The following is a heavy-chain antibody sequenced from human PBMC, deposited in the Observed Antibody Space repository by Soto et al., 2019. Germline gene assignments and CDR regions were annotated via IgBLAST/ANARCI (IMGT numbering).Heavy chain of an antibody. D-gene: IGHD1-20*01. CDR2: IYPGDSDT. CDR3: ARRPGITGISDPFDY. CDR1: GYSFSGYW. V-gene: IGHV5-51*01. Sequence: EVQLVQSGAEVKTPGESLKISCKGSGYSFSGYWIGWVRLMPGKGLEWMGVIYPGDSDTRYSPSFQGQVTISADKSINTAYLQWSSLKASDSAIYYCARRPGITGISDPFDYWGQGTLVTVSS. J-gene: IGHJ4*02.